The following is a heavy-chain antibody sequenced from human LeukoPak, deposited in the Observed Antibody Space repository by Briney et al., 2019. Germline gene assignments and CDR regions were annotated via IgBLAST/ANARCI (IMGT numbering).Heavy chain of an antibody. J-gene: IGHJ4*02. Sequence: PSETLSLTCSVSGGSIISYYWSWIRQPAGKGLEWIGRIYTSGSTNYNPSLKSRVTMSVDTSKNQFSLKLSSVTAADTAVYYCASTIIAAAGSDYWGQGTLVTVSS. CDR1: GGSIISYY. CDR3: ASTIIAAAGSDY. D-gene: IGHD6-13*01. CDR2: IYTSGST. V-gene: IGHV4-4*07.